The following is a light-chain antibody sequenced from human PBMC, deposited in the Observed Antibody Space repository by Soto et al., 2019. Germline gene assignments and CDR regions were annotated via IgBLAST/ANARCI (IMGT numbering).Light chain of an antibody. CDR1: QSVSSY. CDR2: DAS. J-gene: IGKJ1*01. V-gene: IGKV3-11*01. CDR3: QQRSNWPWT. Sequence: IVFTQSPNTLSFSAGQRAPLSFRASQSVSSYLAWYQQKPGQAPRLLIYDASNRATGIPARFSGSGSGTDFTLTISSLEPEDFAVYYCQQRSNWPWTFGQGTKV.